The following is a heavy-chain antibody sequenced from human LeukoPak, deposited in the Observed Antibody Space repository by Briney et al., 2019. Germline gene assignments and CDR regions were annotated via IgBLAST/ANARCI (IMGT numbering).Heavy chain of an antibody. CDR1: GGSFSGYY. CDR2: INHSGGT. Sequence: SETLSLTCAVYGGSFSGYYWSWIRQPPGKGLEWIGEINHSGGTNYNPSLKSRVTISVDTSKNQFSLKLSSVTAADTAVYYCARGVLSTYWGQGTLVTVSS. CDR3: ARGVLSTY. V-gene: IGHV4-34*01. D-gene: IGHD2-2*01. J-gene: IGHJ4*02.